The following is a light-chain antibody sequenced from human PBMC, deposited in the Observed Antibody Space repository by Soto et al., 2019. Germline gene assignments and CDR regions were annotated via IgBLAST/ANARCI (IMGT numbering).Light chain of an antibody. Sequence: DIQMTQSPSTLSASVGDRVTITCRASQSISRWLAWHQQKPGKAPRLLIYDASNLQRGVPSRFSGSGSGTEFTLTISSLQPEDVAAYYCQKYNSAPLTVGGGTKVDIK. CDR2: DAS. CDR3: QKYNSAPLT. CDR1: QSISRW. V-gene: IGKV1-5*01. J-gene: IGKJ4*01.